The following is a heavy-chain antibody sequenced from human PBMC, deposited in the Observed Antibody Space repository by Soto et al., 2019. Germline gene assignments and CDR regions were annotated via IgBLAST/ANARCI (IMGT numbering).Heavy chain of an antibody. D-gene: IGHD3-3*01. V-gene: IGHV3-21*06. Sequence: VQLVESGGGLVKPGGSLKLSCVDSGFTFSTYSMHWVRQAPGKGLEWVSSISSSSSYIYYADSVRGRFTIARDNAKNSLLLKMYSHRAEDTAVYDCARASGDFGVVSSSGIDFWGQGPTVTVSS. CDR2: ISSSSSYI. J-gene: IGHJ6*02. CDR3: ARASGDFGVVSSSGIDF. CDR1: GFTFSTYS.